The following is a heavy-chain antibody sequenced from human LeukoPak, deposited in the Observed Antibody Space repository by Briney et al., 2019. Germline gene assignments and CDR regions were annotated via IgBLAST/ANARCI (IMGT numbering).Heavy chain of an antibody. V-gene: IGHV1-69*05. D-gene: IGHD3-3*01. Sequence: SVKVSCKASGGTFSSYAINWVRQALGQGLEWMGGIIPIFGTANYAQKFQGRVTITTDESTSTAYMELSSLRSEDTAVYYCATTRAIFGVVGKFDYWGQGTLVTVSS. CDR2: IIPIFGTA. CDR3: ATTRAIFGVVGKFDY. J-gene: IGHJ4*02. CDR1: GGTFSSYA.